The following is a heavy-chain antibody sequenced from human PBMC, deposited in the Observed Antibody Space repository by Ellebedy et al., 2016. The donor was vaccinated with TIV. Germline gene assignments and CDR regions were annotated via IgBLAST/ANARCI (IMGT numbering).Heavy chain of an antibody. CDR2: INHSGST. D-gene: IGHD3-3*01. Sequence: MPGGSLRLSCTVPGGSISSGDYYWSWIRQPPGKGLEWIGEINHSGSTNYNPSLKSRVTISVDTSKNQFSLKLTSVTAADTAVYYCARHLADFTIFGVVIMDHGLDVWGQGTTVTVSS. CDR3: ARHLADFTIFGVVIMDHGLDV. J-gene: IGHJ6*02. V-gene: IGHV4-39*01. CDR1: GGSISSGDYY.